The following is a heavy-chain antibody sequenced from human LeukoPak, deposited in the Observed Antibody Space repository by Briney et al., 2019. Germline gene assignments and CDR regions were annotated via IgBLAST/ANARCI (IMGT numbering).Heavy chain of an antibody. CDR1: GYSISSGCY. Sequence: SETLSLTCTVSGYSISSGCYWGCSRQPPGRGLGWVGRIYDSGSTYYNASLKSRVTISVDTSKNKFFLKMSSVTAADTAVYYCARNEAYNSSWGRLFDPWGEGTLVTVSS. V-gene: IGHV4-38-2*02. D-gene: IGHD6-13*01. J-gene: IGHJ5*02. CDR3: ARNEAYNSSWGRLFDP. CDR2: IYDSGST.